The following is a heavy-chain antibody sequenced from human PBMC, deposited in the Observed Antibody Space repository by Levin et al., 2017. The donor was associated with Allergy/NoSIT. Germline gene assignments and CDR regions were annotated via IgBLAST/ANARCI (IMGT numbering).Heavy chain of an antibody. CDR3: AKVHNRGYSDYWDHHYGMDA. D-gene: IGHD5-12*01. V-gene: IGHV3-30*04. Sequence: LSLTCAASGFTFRNYAIHWVRQAPGKGLEWVAVMSYDGTKTYYAESVRGRFTISRDTSKNTLYLQMNSLRAEDTAVYYCAKVHNRGYSDYWDHHYGMDAWGQGTTVTVSS. CDR2: MSYDGTKT. J-gene: IGHJ6*02. CDR1: GFTFRNYA.